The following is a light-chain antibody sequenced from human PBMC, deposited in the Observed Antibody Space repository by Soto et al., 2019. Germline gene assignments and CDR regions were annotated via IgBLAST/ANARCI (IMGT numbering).Light chain of an antibody. J-gene: IGKJ1*01. CDR3: QQYNNWPWT. CDR2: SAS. Sequence: EIVMTQSPATLSVSPGGRATLSCRASQSMSDTLAWYQQKPGQAPSLLIYSASRGATCFPARFSGSGSGTDFTLTISSLQSEDFAVYYCQQYNNWPWTFGQWTKVEIK. V-gene: IGKV3-15*01. CDR1: QSMSDT.